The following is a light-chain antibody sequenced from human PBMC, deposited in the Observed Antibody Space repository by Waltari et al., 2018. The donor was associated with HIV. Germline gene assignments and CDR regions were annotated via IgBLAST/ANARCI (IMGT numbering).Light chain of an antibody. J-gene: IGLJ3*02. Sequence: QSALTQPASVSGSPGQSTTISCTGASSDVGGYQYVSWYQHHPGKAPKLMIYDVSERPSGVSNRFSGSKSGNTASLTISGLQAEDEADYYCCSYAGSSTLLFGGGTKVTVL. CDR1: SSDVGGYQY. CDR2: DVS. CDR3: CSYAGSSTLL. V-gene: IGLV2-23*02.